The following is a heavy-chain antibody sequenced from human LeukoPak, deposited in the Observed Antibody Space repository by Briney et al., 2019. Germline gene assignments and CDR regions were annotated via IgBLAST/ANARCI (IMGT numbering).Heavy chain of an antibody. Sequence: GASVKVSCKASGYTFTSYYMHWVRQAPGQGLEWMGIINPSGGSTSYAQKFQGSVTMTRDTSTSTVYMELSSLRSEDTAVYYCARETARYCSGGSCYGINYWGQGTLVTVSS. CDR2: INPSGGST. D-gene: IGHD2-15*01. V-gene: IGHV1-46*01. CDR3: ARETARYCSGGSCYGINY. CDR1: GYTFTSYY. J-gene: IGHJ4*02.